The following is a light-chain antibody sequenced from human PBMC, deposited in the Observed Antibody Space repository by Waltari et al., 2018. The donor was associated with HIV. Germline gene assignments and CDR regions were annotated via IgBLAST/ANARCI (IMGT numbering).Light chain of an antibody. Sequence: DFVMTQSPLSLPVTPGEPASIYWRSSQSLLHSNGYKYLDWYLQKPGQSPQLLIYLGSNRASGVPDRFSGSGSGTDFTLKISRVEAEDVGFYYCMQGLQTPYIFGQGTKLEIK. CDR2: LGS. CDR1: QSLLHSNGYKY. J-gene: IGKJ2*01. CDR3: MQGLQTPYI. V-gene: IGKV2-28*01.